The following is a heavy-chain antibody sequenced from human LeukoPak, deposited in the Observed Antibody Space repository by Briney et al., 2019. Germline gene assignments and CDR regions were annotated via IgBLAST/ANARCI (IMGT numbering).Heavy chain of an antibody. J-gene: IGHJ2*01. CDR2: IYSGGST. Sequence: GGSLRLSCAASGFTVSSNYMSWVRQAPGKGLEWVSVIYSGGSTYYADSVKGRFTISRDNSKNTLYLQMNSLRAEDTAVYYCAGFPTGGISYWYFDLWGRGTLVTVSS. D-gene: IGHD1-1*01. V-gene: IGHV3-66*01. CDR3: AGFPTGGISYWYFDL. CDR1: GFTVSSNY.